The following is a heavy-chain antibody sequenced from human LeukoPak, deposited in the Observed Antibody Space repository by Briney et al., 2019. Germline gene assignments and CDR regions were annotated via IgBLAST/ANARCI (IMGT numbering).Heavy chain of an antibody. CDR3: AREVVTMVRGVIVLDYYYYGMDV. V-gene: IGHV4-31*03. D-gene: IGHD3-10*01. J-gene: IGHJ6*02. Sequence: SETLSLTCTVSGGSISSGGYYWSWIRQHPGKGLDWIGYIYYSGSTYYNPSLKSRVTISVDTSKNQFSLKLSSVTAADTAVYYCAREVVTMVRGVIVLDYYYYGMDVWGQGTTVTVSS. CDR2: IYYSGST. CDR1: GGSISSGGYY.